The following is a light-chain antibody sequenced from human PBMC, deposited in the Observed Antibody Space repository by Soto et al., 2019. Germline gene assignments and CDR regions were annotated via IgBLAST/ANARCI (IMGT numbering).Light chain of an antibody. J-gene: IGKJ1*01. CDR1: QSVSSN. V-gene: IGKV3-15*01. Sequence: EIVMTQTPATLSVCPGGNATXSCKASQSVSSNLAWYQQKPGQAPRLLIYGASTRATGIPARFSGSGSGTEFTLIISSLQSEDSAVYYCQQYNSWLWTFGQGTKVDIK. CDR3: QQYNSWLWT. CDR2: GAS.